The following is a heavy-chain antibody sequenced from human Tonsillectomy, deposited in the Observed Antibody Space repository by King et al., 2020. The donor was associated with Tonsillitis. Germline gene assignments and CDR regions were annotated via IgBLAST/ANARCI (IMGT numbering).Heavy chain of an antibody. V-gene: IGHV3-21*01. J-gene: IGHJ4*02. Sequence: QLVQSGGGLVKDGGSLRLSCAASGFTFSSYSMSWVRKAPGKGLEWVSSISSSSSYIYYADSVKGRFTISRDNANNSLNLQMNSLRAEETAVYYCARGRGFSSSSSDFDYWGQGSLVTVSS. CDR3: ARGRGFSSSSSDFDY. CDR1: GFTFSSYS. CDR2: ISSSSSYI. D-gene: IGHD6-13*01.